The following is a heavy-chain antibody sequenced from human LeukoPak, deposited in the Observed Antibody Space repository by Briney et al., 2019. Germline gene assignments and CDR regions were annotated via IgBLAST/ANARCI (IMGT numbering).Heavy chain of an antibody. CDR2: IYYSGST. Sequence: SETLSLTCTVSGGSISSGGYYWSWIRQHPGKGLEWIGYIYYSGSTYYNPSLKSRVTISVDTSKNQFSLKLSSVTAADTAVYYCARFVGYCSSTSCYDGWFDPWGQGALVTVSS. J-gene: IGHJ5*02. CDR1: GGSISSGGYY. CDR3: ARFVGYCSSTSCYDGWFDP. V-gene: IGHV4-31*03. D-gene: IGHD2-2*01.